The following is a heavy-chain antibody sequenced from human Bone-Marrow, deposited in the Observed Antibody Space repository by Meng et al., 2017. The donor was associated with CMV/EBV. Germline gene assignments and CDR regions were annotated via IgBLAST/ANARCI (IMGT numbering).Heavy chain of an antibody. CDR3: ARVVPASSYYYDVMDV. CDR2: ISSSSSYI. CDR1: GFTFSSYS. V-gene: IGHV3-21*01. J-gene: IGHJ6*02. Sequence: GGSLRLSCAASGFTFSSYSMNWVRQAPGKGLEWVSSISSSSSYIYYADSVKGRFTISRDNAKTSLYLQMNSLRAEDTAVYYCARVVPASSYYYDVMDVWGQGNTVTVSS. D-gene: IGHD2-2*01.